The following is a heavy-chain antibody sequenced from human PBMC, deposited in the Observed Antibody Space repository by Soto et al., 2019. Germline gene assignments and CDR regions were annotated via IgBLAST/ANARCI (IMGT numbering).Heavy chain of an antibody. CDR1: GFTLNDYW. D-gene: IGHD3-10*01. CDR2: INADGTSA. Sequence: EVQLVESGGGLVQRGGSLRLSCEASGFTLNDYWMHWVRQVPGKGLVWVARINADGTSASYADSVKGRFTISRDNAKNTVYLLMNSLRDEDSAVYYCARGGTSNYGPRGSRVDDFWGLGTLVTLS. J-gene: IGHJ4*02. CDR3: ARGGTSNYGPRGSRVDDF. V-gene: IGHV3-74*01.